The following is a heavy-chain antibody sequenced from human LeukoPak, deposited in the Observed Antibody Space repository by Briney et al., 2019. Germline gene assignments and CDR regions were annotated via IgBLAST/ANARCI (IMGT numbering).Heavy chain of an antibody. J-gene: IGHJ4*02. CDR2: IYYSGST. V-gene: IGHV4-39*01. Sequence: PSETLSLTCTVSGGSISSSSYYWGWIRQPPGKGLEWIGSIYYSGSTYYNPSLKSRVTISVDTSKNQFSLKLSSVTAADTAVYYCASGDRFKNYGSGSYYNGDYWGQGTLVTVSS. CDR3: ASGDRFKNYGSGSYYNGDY. CDR1: GGSISSSSYY. D-gene: IGHD3-10*01.